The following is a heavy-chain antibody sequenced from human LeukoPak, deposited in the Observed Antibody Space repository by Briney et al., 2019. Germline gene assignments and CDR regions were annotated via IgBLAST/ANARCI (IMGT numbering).Heavy chain of an antibody. CDR2: ISWNSGSI. D-gene: IGHD3-22*01. Sequence: GRSLRLSCAASGFTFDDYAMHWVRQAPGKGLEWVSGISWNSGSIGYADSVKGQFTISRDNAKNSLYLQMNSLRAEDTALYYCAKAPDRYYYDSSGYYFDYWGQGTLVTVSS. V-gene: IGHV3-9*01. CDR1: GFTFDDYA. CDR3: AKAPDRYYYDSSGYYFDY. J-gene: IGHJ4*02.